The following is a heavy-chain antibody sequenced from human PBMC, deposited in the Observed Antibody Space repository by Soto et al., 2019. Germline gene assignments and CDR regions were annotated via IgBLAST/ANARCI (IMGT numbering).Heavy chain of an antibody. V-gene: IGHV4-30-4*01. CDR2: IYHSGST. Sequence: TSETLSLTCTVSGGSISSGDYYWSWIRQPPGKGLEWIGYIYHSGSTYYNPSLKSRVTISVDTSKNQFSLKLSSVTAADTAVYYCARDQLYYYDSSGYDPWGQGTLVTVSS. J-gene: IGHJ5*02. D-gene: IGHD3-22*01. CDR3: ARDQLYYYDSSGYDP. CDR1: GGSISSGDYY.